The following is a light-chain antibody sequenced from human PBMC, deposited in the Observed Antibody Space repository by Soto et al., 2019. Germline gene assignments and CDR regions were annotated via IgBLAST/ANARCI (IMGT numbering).Light chain of an antibody. V-gene: IGLV2-23*02. J-gene: IGLJ2*01. Sequence: QSALTQPASVSGSPGQSITISCTGTSADVGGYNLVSWYQQHPGKAPKLMIYEVSKRPSGVSNRFSGSKSGNTASLTISGLQAEDEADYSCCSYAGSSTHVVFGGGTKLTVL. CDR3: CSYAGSSTHVV. CDR1: SADVGGYNL. CDR2: EVS.